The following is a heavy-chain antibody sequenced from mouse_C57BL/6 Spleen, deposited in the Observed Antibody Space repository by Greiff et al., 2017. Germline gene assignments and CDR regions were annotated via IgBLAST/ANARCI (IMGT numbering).Heavy chain of an antibody. Sequence: VQLQQSGPELVKPGASVKIPCKASGYTFTDYNMDWVKQSHGKSLEWIGDINPNNGGTIYNQKFKGKATLTVDKSSSTAYMELRSLTSEDTAVYYCARGPYYYGSSDRYFDVWGTGTTVTVSS. J-gene: IGHJ1*03. D-gene: IGHD1-1*01. CDR3: ARGPYYYGSSDRYFDV. CDR1: GYTFTDYN. CDR2: INPNNGGT. V-gene: IGHV1-18*01.